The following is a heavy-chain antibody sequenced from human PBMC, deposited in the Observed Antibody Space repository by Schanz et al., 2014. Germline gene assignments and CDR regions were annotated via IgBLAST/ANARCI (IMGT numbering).Heavy chain of an antibody. D-gene: IGHD2-21*02. CDR1: GFTFFGSFA. CDR3: ARDLNRCGGDCYSG. V-gene: IGHV3-21*01. Sequence: EVQLLESGGGLVQPGGSLRLSCVASGFTFFGSFAMSWVRQAPGRGLEWVSSISPSSSYIYYADSVKGRFTISRDNAKNSLYLQMNSLRAEDTAVYYCARDLNRCGGDCYSGWGQGTLVTVSS. J-gene: IGHJ4*02. CDR2: ISPSSSYI.